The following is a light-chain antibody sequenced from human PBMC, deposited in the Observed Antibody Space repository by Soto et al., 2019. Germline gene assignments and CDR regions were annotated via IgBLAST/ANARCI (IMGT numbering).Light chain of an antibody. CDR1: QIVSSSY. V-gene: IGKV3D-20*02. CDR3: QQRSNWPPIT. CDR2: GAS. Sequence: ILMTQSPASLSVSQVERATLSFMASQIVSSSYLAWYQQKPGQAPRLLIYGASNRATGIPARFSGSGSGTDFTLTISSLEPEDFAVYYCQQRSNWPPITCGQGTRREIK. J-gene: IGKJ5*01.